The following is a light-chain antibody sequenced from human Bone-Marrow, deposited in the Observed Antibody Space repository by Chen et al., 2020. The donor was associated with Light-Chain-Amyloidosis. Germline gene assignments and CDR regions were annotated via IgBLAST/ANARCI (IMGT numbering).Light chain of an antibody. CDR2: GSS. CDR3: GQYGTSPLT. CDR1: QTISSNY. V-gene: IGKV3-20*01. Sequence: EIVLTQSPGTLSLSPGEGANLSCRASQTISSNYLTWYQQKFGQAPRLLIYGSSSRATGMPDRFTGSESGTVFSLTSNRLEPEDFAMYYCGQYGTSPLTFGGGTKVEIK. J-gene: IGKJ4*01.